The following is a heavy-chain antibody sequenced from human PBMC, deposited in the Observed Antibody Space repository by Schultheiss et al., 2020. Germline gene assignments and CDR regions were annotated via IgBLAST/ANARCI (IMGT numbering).Heavy chain of an antibody. CDR3: AKDPYPYDFWSKGMDV. D-gene: IGHD3-3*01. Sequence: GGSLRLSCSASGFTFSSYAMHWVRQAPGKGLEWVAVISYDGSNKYYADSVKGRFTISRDNSKNTLYLQMNSLRAEDTAVYYCAKDPYPYDFWSKGMDVWGQGTTVTVSS. CDR2: ISYDGSNK. CDR1: GFTFSSYA. J-gene: IGHJ6*02. V-gene: IGHV3-30*04.